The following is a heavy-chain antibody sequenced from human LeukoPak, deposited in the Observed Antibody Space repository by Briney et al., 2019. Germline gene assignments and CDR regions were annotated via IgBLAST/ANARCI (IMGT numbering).Heavy chain of an antibody. D-gene: IGHD2-2*01. Sequence: PSETLSLTCTVSGGSISSYYWSWIRQPAGKGLEWIGRIYTSGSTNYNPSLKSRVTMSVDTSKNQFSLKLSSVTAADTAVYYCARENRYCSSTSCRSWFDPWGQGTLVTVSS. V-gene: IGHV4-4*07. CDR3: ARENRYCSSTSCRSWFDP. CDR2: IYTSGST. CDR1: GGSISSYY. J-gene: IGHJ5*02.